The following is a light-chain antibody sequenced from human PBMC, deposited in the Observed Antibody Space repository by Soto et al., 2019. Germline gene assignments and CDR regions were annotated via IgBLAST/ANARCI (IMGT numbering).Light chain of an antibody. J-gene: IGKJ2*01. CDR1: QSVSSSY. V-gene: IGKV3-20*01. CDR3: QKYGSSPPYT. Sequence: EIVLTQSPGTLSLSPGERATLSCRASQSVSSSYLAWYQQKPGQAPRLLIYGASSRATGTPVRFSGSGSGTDFTLTISRLEPEDFAVYYCQKYGSSPPYTFGQGTKLEIK. CDR2: GAS.